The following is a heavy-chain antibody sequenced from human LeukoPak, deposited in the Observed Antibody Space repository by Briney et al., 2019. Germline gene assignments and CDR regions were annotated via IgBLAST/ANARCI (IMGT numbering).Heavy chain of an antibody. CDR3: AKFSPDYYDNKKYFDS. V-gene: IGHV4-39*01. Sequence: TSETLSLTCTVSGGSISSNTYYWGWIRQPPGKGLEWIVSLSYSGKTHYNPSLKSRVTISIDTSQNQFSLKLTSVTAADTAVYYCAKFSPDYYDNKKYFDSWGQGTLVTVSS. J-gene: IGHJ4*02. CDR2: LSYSGKT. D-gene: IGHD3-22*01. CDR1: GGSISSNTYY.